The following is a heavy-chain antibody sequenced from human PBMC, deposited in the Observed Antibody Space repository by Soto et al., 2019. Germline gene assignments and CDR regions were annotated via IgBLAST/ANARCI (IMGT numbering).Heavy chain of an antibody. CDR1: GYTFTTYG. D-gene: IGHD3-22*01. CDR2: ISAYNGNT. CDR3: ARAVDYYDSSGYYTHEYFQH. V-gene: IGHV1-18*01. J-gene: IGHJ1*01. Sequence: QVQLVQSGGEVKKPGASVKVSCKASGYTFTTYGITWVRQGPGQGLEWMGWISAYNGNTNNAQKVQGRVPMTTDTSTSTAYMELRSLRSDDTAVYYCARAVDYYDSSGYYTHEYFQHWGQGTLVTVSS.